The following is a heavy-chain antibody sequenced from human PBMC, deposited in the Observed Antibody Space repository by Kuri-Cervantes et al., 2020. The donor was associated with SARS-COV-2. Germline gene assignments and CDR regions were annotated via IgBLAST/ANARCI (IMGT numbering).Heavy chain of an antibody. CDR1: GGSISSHY. Sequence: GSLRLSCTVSGGSISSHYWSWIRQPPGKGLEWIGYIYYSGSTNYNPSLKSRVTISVDTSKNQFSLKLSSVTAAGTAVYYCARVWDGGDYFDYWGQGTLVTVSS. V-gene: IGHV4-59*11. CDR2: IYYSGST. J-gene: IGHJ4*02. D-gene: IGHD3-16*01. CDR3: ARVWDGGDYFDY.